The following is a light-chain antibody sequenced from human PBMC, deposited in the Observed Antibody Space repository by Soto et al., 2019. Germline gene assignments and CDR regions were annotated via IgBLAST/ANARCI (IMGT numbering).Light chain of an antibody. CDR3: QQYGSFSPIT. CDR1: RSISNW. Sequence: DIQMTQSPSTLSASVGDRVTITCRASRSISNWLAWYQQRPGIAPKLLIFDASILQSGVPSRFSGSGSGTEFTLSISRLQTDDLATYYCQQYGSFSPITFGRETKVEI. V-gene: IGKV1-5*01. J-gene: IGKJ4*01. CDR2: DAS.